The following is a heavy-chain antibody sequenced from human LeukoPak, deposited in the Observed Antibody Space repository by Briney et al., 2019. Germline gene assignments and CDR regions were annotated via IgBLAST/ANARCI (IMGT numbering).Heavy chain of an antibody. CDR1: GYTFTNYW. D-gene: IGHD5-24*01. CDR2: IYPGDSER. CDR3: ARRDGRALYYFDY. V-gene: IGHV5-51*01. Sequence: GESLKISCKGSGYTFTNYWIGWVRQMPGKGLEWMGIIYPGDSERKYNPSLQGQVTISADKSISTAYLQWSSLKASDTAMYYCARRDGRALYYFDYWGQGALVTVSS. J-gene: IGHJ4*02.